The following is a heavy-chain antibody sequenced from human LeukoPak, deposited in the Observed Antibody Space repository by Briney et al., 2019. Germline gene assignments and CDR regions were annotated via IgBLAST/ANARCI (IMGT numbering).Heavy chain of an antibody. CDR1: GGTFSSYA. CDR3: GFWYDSSGYLFDY. Sequence: ASVKVSCKASGGTFSSYAISWVRQAPGQGLEWMGGIIPIFGTANYAQKFQGRVTITADESTSTAYMELSSLRSEDTAVYYCGFWYDSSGYLFDYWGQGTLVTVSS. D-gene: IGHD3-22*01. J-gene: IGHJ4*02. V-gene: IGHV1-69*13. CDR2: IIPIFGTA.